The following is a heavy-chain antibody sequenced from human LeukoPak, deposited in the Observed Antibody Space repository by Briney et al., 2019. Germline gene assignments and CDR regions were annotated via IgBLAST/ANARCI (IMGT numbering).Heavy chain of an antibody. D-gene: IGHD2/OR15-2a*01. J-gene: IGHJ4*02. CDR3: SEGYFEPFDH. CDR2: LSYTGKT. Sequence: SSETLSLTCVVSGASVSSSHWNWIRHLPGKGLEWIGCLSYTGKTDYNPSLTSRVTISLDASKNQVSLKLRSLTAADTAVYYCSEGYFEPFDHWGQGTLVTVSS. V-gene: IGHV4-59*02. CDR1: GASVSSSH.